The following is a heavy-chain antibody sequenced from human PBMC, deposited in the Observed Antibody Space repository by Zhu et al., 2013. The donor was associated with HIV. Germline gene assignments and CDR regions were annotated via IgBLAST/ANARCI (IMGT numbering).Heavy chain of an antibody. J-gene: IGHJ4*02. CDR3: ARIRDNWNDVGAFDY. CDR2: INAGNGNT. Sequence: QVQLVQSGAEVKKPGASVKVSCKASGYTFISYAMHWVRQAPGQRLEWMGWINAGNGNTKYSREIQGRVTITRDTSASTAYMELSSLKSEDTAVYYCARIRDNWNDVGAFDYWGQGTLVTVSS. V-gene: IGHV1-3*01. CDR1: GYTFISYA. D-gene: IGHD1-20*01.